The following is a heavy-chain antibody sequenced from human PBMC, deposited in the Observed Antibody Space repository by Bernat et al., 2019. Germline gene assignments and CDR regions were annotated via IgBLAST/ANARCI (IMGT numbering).Heavy chain of an antibody. CDR1: GFTVSSNY. CDR2: IYSGGST. D-gene: IGHD6-6*01. Sequence: EVQLVETGGGLIQPGGSLRLSCAASGFTVSSNYMSWARQAPGKGLEWVSVIYSGGSTYYADSVKGRFTISRDNSKNTLYLQMNSLRAEDTAVYYCARGGSSSANNWFDPWGQGTLVTVSS. CDR3: ARGGSSSANNWFDP. V-gene: IGHV3-53*05. J-gene: IGHJ5*02.